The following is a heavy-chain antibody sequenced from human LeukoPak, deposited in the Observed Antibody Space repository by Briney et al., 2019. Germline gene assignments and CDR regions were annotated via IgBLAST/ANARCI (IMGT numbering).Heavy chain of an antibody. D-gene: IGHD6-19*01. Sequence: GGSLRLSCAASGFTVSSNYMSWVRQAPGKGLEWVSSIYSGGSTYYADSVKGRFTISRDNSKNTVYLQMSSLRAEDTAVYYCARSPPGIAVAGGFDYWGQGTLVTVSS. CDR3: ARSPPGIAVAGGFDY. J-gene: IGHJ4*02. CDR1: GFTVSSNY. V-gene: IGHV3-53*05. CDR2: IYSGGST.